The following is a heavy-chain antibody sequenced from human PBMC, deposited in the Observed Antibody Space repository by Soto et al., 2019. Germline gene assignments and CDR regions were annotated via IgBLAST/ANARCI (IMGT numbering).Heavy chain of an antibody. Sequence: EVQLVESGGGLVQPGRSLRLSCTSSGFTFGDYALSWFRQAPGKALEWVGFIRSKAYGGTTEYAASVKARFTISRDDSESIAYLQMNSLKTEDPAVYYCSAHRSSLTMRRGVIIGDFYYNGMDVWGQGTTVTVSS. CDR3: SAHRSSLTMRRGVIIGDFYYNGMDV. CDR2: IRSKAYGGTT. V-gene: IGHV3-49*03. D-gene: IGHD3-10*01. CDR1: GFTFGDYA. J-gene: IGHJ6*02.